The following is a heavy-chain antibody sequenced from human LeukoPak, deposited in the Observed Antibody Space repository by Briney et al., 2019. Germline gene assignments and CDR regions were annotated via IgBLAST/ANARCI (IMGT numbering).Heavy chain of an antibody. J-gene: IGHJ4*02. Sequence: PSQTLSLTCTVSGGSISSGGYYWSWIRQNPGKGLEWIGYIYYSGSTYYNPSLKSRVTISVDTSKNQFSLKLSSVTAADTAVYYCALVSSSYLSFDYWGQGTLVTVSS. V-gene: IGHV4-31*03. CDR1: GGSISSGGYY. CDR3: ALVSSSYLSFDY. CDR2: IYYSGST. D-gene: IGHD6-6*01.